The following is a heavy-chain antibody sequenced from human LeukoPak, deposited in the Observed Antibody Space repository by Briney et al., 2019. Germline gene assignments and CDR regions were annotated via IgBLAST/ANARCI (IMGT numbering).Heavy chain of an antibody. D-gene: IGHD2-8*01. CDR2: ISSSSSYI. CDR3: ARDRGVYCTNGVCYGPYYYYYYGMDV. V-gene: IGHV3-21*01. J-gene: IGHJ6*02. CDR1: GFTFSSYS. Sequence: GGSLRLSCAASGFTFSSYSMNWVRQAPGKGLEWVSSISSSSSYIYYADSVKGRFTISRDNAKNSLYLQMNSLRAEDTAVYYCARDRGVYCTNGVCYGPYYYYYYGMDVWGQGTTVTVSS.